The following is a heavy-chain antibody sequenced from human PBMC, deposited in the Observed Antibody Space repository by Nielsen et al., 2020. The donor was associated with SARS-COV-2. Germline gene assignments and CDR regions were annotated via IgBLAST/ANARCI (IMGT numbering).Heavy chain of an antibody. Sequence: VKVSCKASGGTFSSYAISWVRQAPGQGLEWMGGIIPIFGTANYAQKFQGRVTITADESTSTAYMELSSLRSEDTAVYYCARQYGMDYYDSSGYYLDYWGQGTLVTVSS. CDR2: IIPIFGTA. V-gene: IGHV1-69*13. D-gene: IGHD3-22*01. CDR1: GGTFSSYA. J-gene: IGHJ4*02. CDR3: ARQYGMDYYDSSGYYLDY.